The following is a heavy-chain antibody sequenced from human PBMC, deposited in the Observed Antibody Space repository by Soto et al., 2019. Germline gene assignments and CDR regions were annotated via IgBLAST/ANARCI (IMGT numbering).Heavy chain of an antibody. CDR1: GYTFTAHA. Sequence: GASVKVSCKASGYTFTAHAMHWVRQAPGQGLEWMGWINTGKGDTKYSQKFQGRVTITRDTSASTTYMELSSLKSEDTALYYCARNMLGGPTDYWGQGTLVTVSS. V-gene: IGHV1-3*04. D-gene: IGHD3-10*02. CDR2: INTGKGDT. J-gene: IGHJ4*02. CDR3: ARNMLGGPTDY.